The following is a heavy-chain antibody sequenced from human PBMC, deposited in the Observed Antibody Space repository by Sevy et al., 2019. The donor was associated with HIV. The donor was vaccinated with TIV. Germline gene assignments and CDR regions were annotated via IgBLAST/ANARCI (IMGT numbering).Heavy chain of an antibody. J-gene: IGHJ4*02. V-gene: IGHV3-30*02. CDR2: IRYDGSNK. D-gene: IGHD6-13*01. CDR1: GFTFSSYG. Sequence: AGSLRLSCAASGFTFSSYGMHWVRQAPGKELEWVAFIRYDGSNKYYADSVKGRFTISRDNSKNTLYLQMNSLRAEDTALYSCAKDTPGIAAAGTGTHVGFLGDWGQGTLVTVSS. CDR3: AKDTPGIAAAGTGTHVGFLGD.